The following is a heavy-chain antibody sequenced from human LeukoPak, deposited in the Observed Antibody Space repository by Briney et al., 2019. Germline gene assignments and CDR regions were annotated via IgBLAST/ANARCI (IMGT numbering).Heavy chain of an antibody. V-gene: IGHV5-51*01. CDR2: IHPGGSDT. CDR1: GYSFTTFW. Sequence: GEPLKISCKGSGYSFTTFWIGCVRPMPGKGLEWMVIIHPGGSDTRYSPSFQGQVTISSDKSISTVYLQWSSLKASDTAMYDGAIAGGTYGMDVWGKGTTVTVSS. D-gene: IGHD1-14*01. J-gene: IGHJ6*04. CDR3: AIAGGTYGMDV.